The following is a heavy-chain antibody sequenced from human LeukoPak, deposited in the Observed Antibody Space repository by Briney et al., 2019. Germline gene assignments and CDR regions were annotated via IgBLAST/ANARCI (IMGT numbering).Heavy chain of an antibody. CDR3: ARARREMVDY. J-gene: IGHJ4*02. Sequence: SETLSLTCTVSGYSISSGYYWGWIRQPPGKGLEWIGSIYHSGSTYCNPSLKSRVTISVDTSKNQFSLKLSSVTAADTAVYYCARARREMVDYWGQGILVTVSS. CDR2: IYHSGST. CDR1: GYSISSGYY. D-gene: IGHD5-24*01. V-gene: IGHV4-38-2*02.